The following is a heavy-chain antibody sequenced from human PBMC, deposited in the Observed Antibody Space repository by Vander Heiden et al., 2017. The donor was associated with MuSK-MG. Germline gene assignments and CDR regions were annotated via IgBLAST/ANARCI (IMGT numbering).Heavy chain of an antibody. J-gene: IGHJ4*02. CDR3: AKASPSKGGGGRAPFDY. CDR1: GFPFSRYA. CDR2: ISGSGGST. Sequence: EVQLLESVGGLVQPGGSLRLSCAASGFPFSRYAMSGVGQAPGKGLEWVSAISGSGGSTYYADSVKGRFTSSRDNSKNTLYLQMNSLRAEDTAVYYCAKASPSKGGGGRAPFDYWGQGTLVTVSS. D-gene: IGHD2-21*01. V-gene: IGHV3-23*01.